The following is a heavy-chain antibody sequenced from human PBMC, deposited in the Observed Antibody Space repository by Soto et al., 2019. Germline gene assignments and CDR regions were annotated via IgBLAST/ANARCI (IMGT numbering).Heavy chain of an antibody. V-gene: IGHV4-59*12. D-gene: IGHD2-2*01. Sequence: SETLSLTCTVSGGSISSYYWSWIRQPPGKGLEWIGYIYYSGSTNYNPSLKSRVTMSVDKSNNQFSLNLMSVTAADTATYYCARDSRTGCSSTDCYMSWGRGILVTVSS. CDR1: GGSISSYY. CDR2: IYYSGST. CDR3: ARDSRTGCSSTDCYMS. J-gene: IGHJ5*02.